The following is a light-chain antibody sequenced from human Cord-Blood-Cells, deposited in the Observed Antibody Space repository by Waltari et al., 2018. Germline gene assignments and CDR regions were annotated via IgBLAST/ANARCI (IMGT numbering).Light chain of an antibody. V-gene: IGLV2-14*03. Sequence: QSALTQPASVSGSPGQSITISCTGTSSDVGGYNYVSGYQQHPGKAPKLKIYDVSKRPPGVSNRFSGSKSGNTASLTISGLQAEDEADYYCSSYTSSSSWVFGGGTKLTVL. CDR1: SSDVGGYNY. J-gene: IGLJ3*02. CDR2: DVS. CDR3: SSYTSSSSWV.